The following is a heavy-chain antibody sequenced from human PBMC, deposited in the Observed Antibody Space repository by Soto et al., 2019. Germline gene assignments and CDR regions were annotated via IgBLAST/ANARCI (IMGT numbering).Heavy chain of an antibody. J-gene: IGHJ4*02. Sequence: PGGSLRLSCAASGFTFSSYSMNWVRQAPGKGLEWVSSISSSSSYIYYADSVKGRFTISRDNAKNSLYLQMNSLRAEDTAVYYCARDRVVGFWSGIDYWGQGTLVTVSS. V-gene: IGHV3-21*01. CDR2: ISSSSSYI. D-gene: IGHD3-3*01. CDR1: GFTFSSYS. CDR3: ARDRVVGFWSGIDY.